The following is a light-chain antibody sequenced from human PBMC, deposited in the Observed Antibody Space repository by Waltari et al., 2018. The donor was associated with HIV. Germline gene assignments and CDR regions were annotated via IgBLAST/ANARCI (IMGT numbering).Light chain of an antibody. CDR2: VRRGGIGG. Sequence: QPVLTQPPSASASLGSSVTLTCTLSSGCNNYRVDFYQQTPGQGPRFVMRVRRGGIGGAKGDGIPDRFSDRGSGMNRHRTIKNIQEEDESDYHGGADHGTGSNFVYVFGPGTTGTGL. CDR1: SGCNNYR. J-gene: IGLJ1*01. CDR3: GADHGTGSNFVYV. V-gene: IGLV9-49*02.